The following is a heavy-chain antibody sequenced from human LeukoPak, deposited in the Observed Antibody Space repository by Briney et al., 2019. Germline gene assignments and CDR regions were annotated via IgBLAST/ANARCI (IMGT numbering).Heavy chain of an antibody. CDR3: ARGSTRDSSGWYGPGKWFDP. V-gene: IGHV4-39*01. Sequence: NPSETLSLTCTVSGGSISSSSYYWGWIRQPPGKGLEWIGSIYYSGSTYYNQSPKSRVTIYVDTSKNQFSLKLSSVTAADTAVYYCARGSTRDSSGWYGPGKWFDPWGQGTLVTVSS. CDR1: GGSISSSSYY. D-gene: IGHD6-19*01. J-gene: IGHJ5*02. CDR2: IYYSGST.